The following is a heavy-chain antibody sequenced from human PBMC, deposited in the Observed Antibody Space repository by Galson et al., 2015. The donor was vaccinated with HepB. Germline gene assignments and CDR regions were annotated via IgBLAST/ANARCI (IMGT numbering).Heavy chain of an antibody. CDR3: ARHEGVGAIRIDY. V-gene: IGHV5-51*01. CDR1: GYTFTNHW. D-gene: IGHD1-26*01. J-gene: IGHJ4*02. CDR2: INPGDSDT. Sequence: QSGAEVKKPGESLKISCKGSGYTFTNHWIAWVRQMPGKGLEWMGIINPGDSDTRYSPSFQGQVTISADKSISTAYLQWSSLKASDTAMYYCARHEGVGAIRIDYWGQGTLVTVSS.